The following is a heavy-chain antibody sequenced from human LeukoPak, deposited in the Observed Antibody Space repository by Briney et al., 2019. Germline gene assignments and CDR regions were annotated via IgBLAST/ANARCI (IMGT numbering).Heavy chain of an antibody. D-gene: IGHD5-18*01. V-gene: IGHV3-23*01. CDR2: IFGSGGSP. Sequence: HSGGSLRLSCEASGFTFGSHAMYWVRQAPGKGLEWVAGIFGSGGSPHYADSAKGRFTISRDNPKNTVYLQINSLRAEDTAVYYCGKTTAGYSSGQKPAWPVDYWGQGTLVTVSS. J-gene: IGHJ4*02. CDR1: GFTFGSHA. CDR3: GKTTAGYSSGQKPAWPVDY.